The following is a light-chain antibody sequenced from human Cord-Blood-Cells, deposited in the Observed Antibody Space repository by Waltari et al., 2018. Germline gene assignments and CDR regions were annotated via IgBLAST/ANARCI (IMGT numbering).Light chain of an antibody. CDR1: QAISSY. CDR3: QQLNSYPRT. Sequence: DIQLTQSPSFLSASVAYNVTITCRASQAISSYLAWYQQKPGKAPNLLIYAASTLQSGVPSRFSGSGSGTEFTLTISSLQPEDFATYYCQQLNSYPRTFGQGTKVEIK. V-gene: IGKV1-9*01. CDR2: AAS. J-gene: IGKJ1*01.